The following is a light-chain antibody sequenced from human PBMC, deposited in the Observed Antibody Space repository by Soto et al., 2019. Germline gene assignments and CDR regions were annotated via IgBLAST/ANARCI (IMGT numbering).Light chain of an antibody. CDR1: QSVSSY. J-gene: IGKJ3*01. CDR3: QQRSKFPVT. V-gene: IGKV3-11*01. Sequence: EIVLTSSPATPLLTPGERATLSCRASQSVSSYLAWYQQKPGQAPRLLIYDASNRATGIPARFSGSGSGTDFTLTISSLEPEDFAVYYCQQRSKFPVTCGPGTKVDIK. CDR2: DAS.